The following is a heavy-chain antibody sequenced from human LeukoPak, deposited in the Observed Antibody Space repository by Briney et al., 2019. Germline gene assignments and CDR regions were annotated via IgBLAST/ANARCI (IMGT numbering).Heavy chain of an antibody. Sequence: ASVKVSCKASGYTFTGYYMHWVRQAPGQGLEWMGWINPNSGGTNYAQKFQGRVTMTRDTSISTAYMELSRLRSDDTAVYYCARPHIDVVSWYLEDWGQGTLVTVSS. CDR2: INPNSGGT. CDR1: GYTFTGYY. V-gene: IGHV1-2*02. CDR3: ARPHIDVVSWYLED. D-gene: IGHD6-13*01. J-gene: IGHJ4*02.